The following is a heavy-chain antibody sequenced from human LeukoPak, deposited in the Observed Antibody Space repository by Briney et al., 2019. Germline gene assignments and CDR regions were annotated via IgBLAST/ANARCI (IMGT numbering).Heavy chain of an antibody. D-gene: IGHD1-26*01. J-gene: IGHJ4*02. CDR1: GFTFSSYS. V-gene: IGHV3-21*01. CDR3: ARDRGGGSSNFDY. Sequence: GGSLRLSCAASGFTFSSYSMNWVRQAPGKGLEWVSSISSSSSYIYYADSVKGRFTISRDNAKNSLYLQMNSLRAEDTAVYYCARDRGGGSSNFDYWGQGTLVTVSS. CDR2: ISSSSSYI.